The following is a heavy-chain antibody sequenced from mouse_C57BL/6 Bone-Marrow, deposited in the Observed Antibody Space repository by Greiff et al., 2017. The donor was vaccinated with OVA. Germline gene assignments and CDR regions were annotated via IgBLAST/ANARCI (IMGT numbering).Heavy chain of an antibody. CDR1: GYSFTDYN. V-gene: IGHV1-39*01. J-gene: IGHJ4*01. CDR3: ARTERSSTVVAPYAMDY. D-gene: IGHD1-1*01. Sequence: EVKLQESGPELVKPGASVKISCKASGYSFTDYNMNWVKQSNGKSLAWIGVLNPNYGTTSYNQKFKGKATLTVDQSSSTAYMQLNSLTSEDSAVYYCARTERSSTVVAPYAMDYRGQGASVTFSS. CDR2: LNPNYGTT.